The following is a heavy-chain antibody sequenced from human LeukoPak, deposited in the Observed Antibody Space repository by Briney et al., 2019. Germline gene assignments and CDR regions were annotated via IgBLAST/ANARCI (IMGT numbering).Heavy chain of an antibody. CDR3: ARGGRYCSGGSCPNWFDP. CDR1: GYTFTGYY. Sequence: GASVKVSCKASGYTFTGYYMHWVRQAPGQGLEWMGWINPNSGGTNYAQKFQGRVTMTRDTSISTAYMELSRLRSDDTAAYYCARGGRYCSGGSCPNWFDPWGQGTLVTVSS. J-gene: IGHJ5*02. CDR2: INPNSGGT. V-gene: IGHV1-2*02. D-gene: IGHD2-15*01.